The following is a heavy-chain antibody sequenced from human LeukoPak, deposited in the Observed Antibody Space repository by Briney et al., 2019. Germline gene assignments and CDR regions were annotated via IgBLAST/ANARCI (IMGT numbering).Heavy chain of an antibody. V-gene: IGHV3-48*01. CDR1: GFTFSSYE. CDR3: ARSPQTSRLYYFDY. D-gene: IGHD2-21*02. Sequence: GGSLRLSCAASGFTFSSYEMSWVRQAPGKGLEWISYISSSSSTIYYADSVKGRFTISRDNAKSSLYLQMNSLRAEDTAVYYCARSPQTSRLYYFDYWGQGTLVTVSS. CDR2: ISSSSSTI. J-gene: IGHJ4*02.